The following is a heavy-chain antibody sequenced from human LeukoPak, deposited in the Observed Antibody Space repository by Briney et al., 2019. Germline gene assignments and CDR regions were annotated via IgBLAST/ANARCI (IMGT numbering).Heavy chain of an antibody. CDR2: ISADGRMT. V-gene: IGHV3-74*01. D-gene: IGHD5-18*01. CDR3: ARGGFTYGPATLGALDI. Sequence: GGSLRLSCAASGFTFTDYWMHWVRQAPGKGLVWVSRISADGRMTDYEDSVKGRFTVSRDNAKNTLYLQMNRVRAEDTAVYYCARGGFTYGPATLGALDIWGLGTMVPVSS. CDR1: GFTFTDYW. J-gene: IGHJ3*02.